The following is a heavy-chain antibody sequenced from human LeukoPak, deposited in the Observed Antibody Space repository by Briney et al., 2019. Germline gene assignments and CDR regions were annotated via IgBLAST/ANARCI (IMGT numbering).Heavy chain of an antibody. V-gene: IGHV3-48*03. CDR3: ARTRDGPFEY. CDR2: ISSSGSSI. J-gene: IGHJ4*02. Sequence: GGSLRLSCAASGFTFRSYEMNWVRQAPGKGLEWLSHISSSGSSIQYADSVKGRFTISRDNAKNSLYLQMNSLRAEDTAVYYCARTRDGPFEYWGQGTLVTVSS. CDR1: GFTFRSYE. D-gene: IGHD5-24*01.